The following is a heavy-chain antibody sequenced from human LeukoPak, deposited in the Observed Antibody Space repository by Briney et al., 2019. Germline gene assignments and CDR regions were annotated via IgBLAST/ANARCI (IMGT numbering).Heavy chain of an antibody. CDR1: GFTFSSYA. J-gene: IGHJ4*02. D-gene: IGHD3-22*01. CDR3: AKDRQSIVVVIIDY. CDR2: ISGSGGST. V-gene: IGHV3-23*01. Sequence: GGSLRLSCAASGFTFSSYAMSWVRQAPGKGLEWVSAISGSGGSTYYADSVKGRFTISRDNSKNTLYLQMNSLRAEDTAVYYCAKDRQSIVVVIIDYWGRGTLDTVSS.